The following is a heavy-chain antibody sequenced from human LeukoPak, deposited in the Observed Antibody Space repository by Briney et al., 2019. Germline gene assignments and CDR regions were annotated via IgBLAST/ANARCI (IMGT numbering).Heavy chain of an antibody. CDR1: GGSLSSYY. CDR3: ARSIGFGEGSLDY. J-gene: IGHJ4*02. Sequence: SETLSLTCTVSGGSLSSYYWSWIRQPPGKGLEWIGYIYYSGSTNYNPSLKSRVTISVDTSKNQFSLKLSSVTAADTAVYYCARSIGFGEGSLDYWGQGTLATVSS. CDR2: IYYSGST. V-gene: IGHV4-59*08. D-gene: IGHD3-10*01.